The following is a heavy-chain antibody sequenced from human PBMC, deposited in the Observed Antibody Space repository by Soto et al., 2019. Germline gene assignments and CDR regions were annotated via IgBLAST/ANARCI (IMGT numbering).Heavy chain of an antibody. Sequence: GESLKISCKAVGYTFGSAWIGWVRQMPGKGLEWIGIIKPGTPDIRYSPSVRGHVTISADEGLSTAYLQWYSPKASDTGMYYCARQISHLCDFWGQGTLVTVS. J-gene: IGHJ4*01. V-gene: IGHV5-51*01. CDR1: GYTFGSAW. CDR2: IKPGTPDI. CDR3: ARQISHLCDF.